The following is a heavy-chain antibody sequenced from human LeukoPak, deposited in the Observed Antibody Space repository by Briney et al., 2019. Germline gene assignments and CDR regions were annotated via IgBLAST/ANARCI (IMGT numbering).Heavy chain of an antibody. V-gene: IGHV1-2*02. CDR2: INPNSGGT. Sequence: KPGASVKVSCKASGYTFTDYYMHWVRQAPGQGLEWVGWINPNSGGTNYAQKFQGRVTITRGTAISTAYLELDRLKSHDMPVYYFATSADIVAFYWGQGTLVTVSS. CDR3: ATSADIVAFY. CDR1: GYTFTDYY. D-gene: IGHD5-12*01. J-gene: IGHJ4*02.